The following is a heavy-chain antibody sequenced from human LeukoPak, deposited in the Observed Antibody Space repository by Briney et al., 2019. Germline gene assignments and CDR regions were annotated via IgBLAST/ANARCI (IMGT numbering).Heavy chain of an antibody. J-gene: IGHJ4*02. CDR2: IWFDGSNK. CDR3: VRDPSGSGFAFDS. V-gene: IGHV3-33*01. D-gene: IGHD1-1*01. Sequence: PGRPLRLSCAASGFIFSNDAMHWVRQAPGKGLEWVAFIWFDGSNKHYADSVKGRFTISRDNSEDTLYLQMNSLRAEDTAVYYCVRDPSGSGFAFDSWGQGALVTVSS. CDR1: GFIFSNDA.